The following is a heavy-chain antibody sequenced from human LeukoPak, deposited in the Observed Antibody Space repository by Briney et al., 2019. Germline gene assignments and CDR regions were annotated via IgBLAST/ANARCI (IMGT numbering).Heavy chain of an antibody. D-gene: IGHD2-2*01. CDR1: GGSISSYY. Sequence: SETLSLTCTVSGGSISSYYWSWIRQPPGKGLEWIGYIYYSGSTNYNPSLKSRVTTSVDTSKNQFSLKLSSVTAADTAVYYCARDSSNYYYNGMDVWGQGTTVTVSS. CDR3: ARDSSNYYYNGMDV. J-gene: IGHJ6*02. V-gene: IGHV4-59*01. CDR2: IYYSGST.